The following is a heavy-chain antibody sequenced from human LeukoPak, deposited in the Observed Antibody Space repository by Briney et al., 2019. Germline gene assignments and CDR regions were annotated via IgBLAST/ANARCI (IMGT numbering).Heavy chain of an antibody. CDR3: ARQSRLCSSTSCYGFDY. D-gene: IGHD2-2*01. V-gene: IGHV4-38-2*01. CDR2: IYYSGST. Sequence: SETLSLTCAVSGYSISSGYYWGWIRQPPGKGLEWIGSIYYSGSTYYTPSLKSRLTISVDTSKNQFSLRLSSVTAADTAVYYCARQSRLCSSTSCYGFDYWGQGTLVTVSS. J-gene: IGHJ4*02. CDR1: GYSISSGYY.